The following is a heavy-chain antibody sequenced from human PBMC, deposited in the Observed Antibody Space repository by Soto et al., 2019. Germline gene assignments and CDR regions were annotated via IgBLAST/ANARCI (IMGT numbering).Heavy chain of an antibody. J-gene: IGHJ4*02. CDR1: GFSFSAYA. CDR2: ISHDGSIR. V-gene: IGHV3-30*03. Sequence: QVQLVESGGGVVQPGRSLRLSCAVSGFSFSAYAMHWVRQAPGKGLEWVAVISHDGSIRDYVDSVKGRFTVSRDNPKSTLYLEMISLRAEDTAIYYCATGVRANTYYFDYWGQGTLVTVSS. CDR3: ATGVRANTYYFDY.